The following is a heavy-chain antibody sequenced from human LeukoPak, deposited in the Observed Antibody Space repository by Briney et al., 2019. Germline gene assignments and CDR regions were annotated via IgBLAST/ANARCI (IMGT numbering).Heavy chain of an antibody. V-gene: IGHV3-11*01. D-gene: IGHD2-2*01. Sequence: GGSLRLSCAASGFTFSDYYMSWIRQAPGKGLEWVSYISSSGSTIYYADSVKGRFTISRDNAKNSLSLQMNSLRADDTAVYYCARWFCTSTTCYYDYWGQGTLVTVSS. CDR3: ARWFCTSTTCYYDY. J-gene: IGHJ4*02. CDR1: GFTFSDYY. CDR2: ISSSGSTI.